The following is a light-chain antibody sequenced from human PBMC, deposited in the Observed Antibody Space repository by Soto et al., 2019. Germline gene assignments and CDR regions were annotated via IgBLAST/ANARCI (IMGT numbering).Light chain of an antibody. Sequence: QSALTQPDSVSGAPGQSITISCTGTSVDIGSYNRVSWYQQHPGKAPKLIIYEVTDRPSGVSNRFSGSKSGNTDSLTISGLQAEDEAEYYCSSYTNINTRACVFGTGTKLTVL. CDR1: SVDIGSYNR. CDR3: SSYTNINTRACV. V-gene: IGLV2-14*01. J-gene: IGLJ1*01. CDR2: EVT.